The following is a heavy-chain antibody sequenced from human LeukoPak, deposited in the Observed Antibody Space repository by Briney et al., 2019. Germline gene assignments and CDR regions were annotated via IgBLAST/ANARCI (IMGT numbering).Heavy chain of an antibody. Sequence: GGSLRLSCAAYGFTFSSYWMHWARQAPGKGLVWVSRINSDGSSTSYADSVEGRFTISRDNAKNTLYLQMNSLRAEDTAVYYCARDEEQQLLDYWGQGPLVTVSS. V-gene: IGHV3-74*01. CDR3: ARDEEQQLLDY. J-gene: IGHJ4*02. D-gene: IGHD6-13*01. CDR2: INSDGSST. CDR1: GFTFSSYW.